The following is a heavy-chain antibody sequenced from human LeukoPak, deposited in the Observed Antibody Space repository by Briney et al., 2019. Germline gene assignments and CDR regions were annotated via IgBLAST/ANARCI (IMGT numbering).Heavy chain of an antibody. CDR1: GGSISTFY. V-gene: IGHV4-4*07. CDR2: IYTSGST. J-gene: IGHJ4*02. CDR3: TRGGGSYRNYFDY. Sequence: SETLSLTCAVSGGSISTFYWSWIRQPAGKGLEWIGRIYTSGSTNSNPSLKSRVTMSVDTSKNQFSLKLSSVTAADRAVYYCTRGGGSYRNYFDYWGQGTLVTVSS. D-gene: IGHD1-26*01.